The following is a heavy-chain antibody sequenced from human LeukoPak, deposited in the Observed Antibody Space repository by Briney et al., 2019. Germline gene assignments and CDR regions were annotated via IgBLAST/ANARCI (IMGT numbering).Heavy chain of an antibody. CDR3: ARGRVVGARGSYYFDY. Sequence: ASVKVSCKASGGTFSSYAISWVRQAPGQGLEWMGGIIPIFGTANYAQKFQGRVTITTDESTSTAYMELSSLRSEDTAVYYCARGRVVGARGSYYFDYWGQGPLVTVSS. V-gene: IGHV1-69*05. CDR1: GGTFSSYA. CDR2: IIPIFGTA. J-gene: IGHJ4*02. D-gene: IGHD1-26*01.